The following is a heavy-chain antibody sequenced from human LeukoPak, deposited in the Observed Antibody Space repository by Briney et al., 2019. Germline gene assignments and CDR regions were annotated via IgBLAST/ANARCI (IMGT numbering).Heavy chain of an antibody. J-gene: IGHJ5*02. V-gene: IGHV4-34*01. CDR1: GGSFSGYY. Sequence: PSETLSLTCAVYGGSFSGYYWSWIRQPPGKGLEWIGEINHSGSTNYNPSLKSRVTISVDTSKNQFSLKLSSVTAADTAVYYCARGRRVVAATRWFDPWGQGTLVTVSS. CDR2: INHSGST. D-gene: IGHD2-15*01. CDR3: ARGRRVVAATRWFDP.